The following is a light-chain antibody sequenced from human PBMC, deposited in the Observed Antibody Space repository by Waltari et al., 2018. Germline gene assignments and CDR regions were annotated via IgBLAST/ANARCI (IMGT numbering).Light chain of an antibody. CDR1: SNHVGNQG. CDR2: RDN. V-gene: IGLV10-54*04. J-gene: IGLJ1*01. CDR3: SAWDYTLNASV. Sequence: QAGLTQPPSVSKGLSQTATLTCTGNSNHVGNQGAPWLQQRQGHPPKLLSDRDNARPSGISERFSASRSGNTASLTITGLQPEDEPSYYCSAWDYTLNASVFGTGTTVTVL.